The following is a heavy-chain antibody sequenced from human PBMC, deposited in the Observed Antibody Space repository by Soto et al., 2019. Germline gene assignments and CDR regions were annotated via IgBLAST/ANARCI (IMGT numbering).Heavy chain of an antibody. J-gene: IGHJ4*02. CDR2: IYYSGST. CDR3: ARIYYDSSSYCFDY. CDR1: GGSVSSGSYY. V-gene: IGHV4-61*01. D-gene: IGHD3-22*01. Sequence: SETLSLTCTVSGGSVSSGSYYWSWIRQPPGKGLECMGYIYYSGSTNYNPSLKSRVTISVDTSKNQFSLKLSSVTAADTAVYYCARIYYDSSSYCFDYWGQGTLVTVSS.